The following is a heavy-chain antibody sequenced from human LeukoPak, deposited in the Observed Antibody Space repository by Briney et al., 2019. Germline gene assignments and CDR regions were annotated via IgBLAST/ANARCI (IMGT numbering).Heavy chain of an antibody. J-gene: IGHJ4*02. CDR1: GFTFSSYA. D-gene: IGHD6-6*01. V-gene: IGHV3-64*01. Sequence: GGSLRLSCAASGFTFSSYAMHWVRQAPGKGLECVSGIGSNGGSTYYANSVKGRFTISRDNSKNTLYLQMGSLRAEDMAVYYCAREYSSSSVDYWGQGTLVTVSS. CDR2: IGSNGGST. CDR3: AREYSSSSVDY.